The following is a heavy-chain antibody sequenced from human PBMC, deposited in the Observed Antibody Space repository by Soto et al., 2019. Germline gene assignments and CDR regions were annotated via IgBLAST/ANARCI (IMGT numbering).Heavy chain of an antibody. Sequence: GGSLRLSCAASGFTFSSYDMHWVRQATGKGLEWVSAIGTAGDTYYPGSVKGRFTISRENAKNSLYLQMIILRAGDTAVYYCARGTETGDFDYWGQVTLFTVSS. J-gene: IGHJ4*02. CDR3: ARGTETGDFDY. CDR1: GFTFSSYD. CDR2: IGTAGDT. D-gene: IGHD7-27*01. V-gene: IGHV3-13*01.